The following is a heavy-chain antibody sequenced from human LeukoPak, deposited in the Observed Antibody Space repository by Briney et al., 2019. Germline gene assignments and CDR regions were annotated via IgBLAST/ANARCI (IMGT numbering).Heavy chain of an antibody. CDR1: GYTFTSYG. V-gene: IGHV1-18*01. J-gene: IGHJ4*02. CDR3: ARDGQFGGAPRY. D-gene: IGHD3-16*01. CDR2: LSANNGNT. Sequence: ASVKVSCKASGYTFTSYGISWARQAPGQRLVWMGWLSANNGNTNYAQNLQGRLSMTTDSSTSTAYMELRSLISDDTAVYYCARDGQFGGAPRYWGQGTLVTVSS.